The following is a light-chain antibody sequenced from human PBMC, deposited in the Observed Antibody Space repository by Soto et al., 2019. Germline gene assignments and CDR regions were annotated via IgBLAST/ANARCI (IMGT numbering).Light chain of an antibody. CDR3: MQPLQSWT. CDR2: LGS. Sequence: DIVMTQSPLSLPVTPGEPASISCRSSQSLLHSNGYNYLDWYLQKPGQSPQLLIYLGSNRASGVPDRFSGSGSGTDVKLKISRVEAEDVGVYYCMQPLQSWTFGQGTKVEIK. CDR1: QSLLHSNGYNY. V-gene: IGKV2-28*01. J-gene: IGKJ1*01.